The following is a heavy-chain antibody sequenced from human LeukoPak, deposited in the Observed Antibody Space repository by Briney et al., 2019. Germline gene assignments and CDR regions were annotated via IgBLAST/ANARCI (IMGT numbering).Heavy chain of an antibody. V-gene: IGHV6-1*01. Sequence: SQTLSLTCAISGDSVSSNSAAWNWIRQSPSRGLEWLGRTYYRSKWYNDYAVSVKSRITINPDTSKNQFSLQLNSVTPEDTAVYYCARGGTYYYGSGSYSSANWFDPWGQGTLVTVSS. CDR1: GDSVSSNSAA. CDR2: TYYRSKWYN. D-gene: IGHD3-10*01. CDR3: ARGGTYYYGSGSYSSANWFDP. J-gene: IGHJ5*02.